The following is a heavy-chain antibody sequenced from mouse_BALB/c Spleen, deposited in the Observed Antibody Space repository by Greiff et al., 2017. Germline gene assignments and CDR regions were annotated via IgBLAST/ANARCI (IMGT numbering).Heavy chain of an antibody. Sequence: DVKLVESGPSLVKPSQTLSLTCSVTGDSITSGYWNWIRKFPGNKLEYMGYISYSGSTYYNPSLKSRISITRDTSKNQYYLQLNSVTTEDTATYYCARRTYGNYGGYAMDYWGQGTSVTVSS. CDR1: GDSITSGY. V-gene: IGHV3-8*02. CDR3: ARRTYGNYGGYAMDY. CDR2: ISYSGST. J-gene: IGHJ4*01. D-gene: IGHD2-1*01.